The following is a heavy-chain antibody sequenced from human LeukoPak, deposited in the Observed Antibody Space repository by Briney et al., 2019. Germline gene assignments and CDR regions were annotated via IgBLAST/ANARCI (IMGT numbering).Heavy chain of an antibody. V-gene: IGHV4-34*01. Sequence: PSETLSLTCAVYGGSFSGYYWSWIRQPPGKGLEWIGEVNHSGSTNYNPSLKSRVTISVDTSKNQFSLKLSSVTAADTAVYYCARRSSRDGSTGTVVDYWGQGTLVTVSS. CDR1: GGSFSGYY. CDR2: VNHSGST. D-gene: IGHD5-24*01. J-gene: IGHJ4*02. CDR3: ARRSSRDGSTGTVVDY.